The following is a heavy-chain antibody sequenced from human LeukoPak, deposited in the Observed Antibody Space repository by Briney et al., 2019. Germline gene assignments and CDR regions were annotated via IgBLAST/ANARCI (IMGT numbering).Heavy chain of an antibody. V-gene: IGHV5-10-1*01. CDR2: IDPSDSYT. J-gene: IGHJ6*02. CDR1: GYSFTSYW. CDR3: ASTPGIAAAGTLYYYCGMDV. Sequence: PGESLKISCKGSGYSFTSYWISWVRQMPGKGLEWMGRIDPSDSYTNYSPSFQGHVTISADKSISTAYLQWSSLKASDTAMYYCASTPGIAAAGTLYYYCGMDVWGQGTTVTVSS. D-gene: IGHD6-13*01.